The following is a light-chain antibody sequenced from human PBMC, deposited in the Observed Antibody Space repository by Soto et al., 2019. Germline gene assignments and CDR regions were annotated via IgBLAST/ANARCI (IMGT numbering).Light chain of an antibody. CDR2: LAS. CDR3: MQGLTTPLT. J-gene: IGKJ4*01. CDR1: RSILSSNGYNY. V-gene: IGKV2-28*01. Sequence: DIVMTQSPLSLPVTPGEPASISCRSSRSILSSNGYNYLDWYVQRPGQSPQLLFYLASNRASGVPDRFSGSGSGTDFTLKISRVEAEDVGVYYCMQGLTTPLTFCGGTKVEIK.